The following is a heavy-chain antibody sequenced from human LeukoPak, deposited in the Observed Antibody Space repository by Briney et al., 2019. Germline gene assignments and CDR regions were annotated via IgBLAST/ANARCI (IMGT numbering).Heavy chain of an antibody. CDR2: ISGSGGTT. CDR1: GFTFSNYA. Sequence: PGGSLRLSCAASGFTFSNYAMTWVRQATGKGLEWFSAISGSGGTTYYADSVKGRFTISRDNSKNTLYLQMNSLRAEDTAVYYCAKGLINDWSALDYWGQGTLVTVSS. V-gene: IGHV3-23*01. CDR3: AKGLINDWSALDY. J-gene: IGHJ4*02. D-gene: IGHD3-9*01.